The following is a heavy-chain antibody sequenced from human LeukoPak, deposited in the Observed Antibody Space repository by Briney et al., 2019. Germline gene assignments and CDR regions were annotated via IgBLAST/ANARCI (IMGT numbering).Heavy chain of an antibody. J-gene: IGHJ5*02. Sequence: GGSLRLSCAASGFTFSSYAMSWVRQAPGKGLEWVSGISGSGGSTYYADSVKGRFTISRDNSKNTLYLQMNSLRAEDTAVYYCARLWGGNGYSGGSLNLWGQGTLVTVSS. CDR3: ARLWGGNGYSGGSLNL. CDR1: GFTFSSYA. D-gene: IGHD3-16*01. V-gene: IGHV3-23*01. CDR2: ISGSGGST.